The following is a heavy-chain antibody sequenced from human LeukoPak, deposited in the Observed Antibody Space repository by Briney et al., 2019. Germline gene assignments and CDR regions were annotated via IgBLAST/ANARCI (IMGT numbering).Heavy chain of an antibody. Sequence: SETLSLTCAVYGGSFSGYYWSWIRQPPGKGLEWIGEINHSGSTNYNPSLKSRVTISVDTSKNQFSLKLSSVTAADTAVYYCARGPDYYGSGSYYTRKGCFDYWGQGTLVTVSS. V-gene: IGHV4-34*01. CDR1: GGSFSGYY. D-gene: IGHD3-10*01. CDR2: INHSGST. J-gene: IGHJ4*02. CDR3: ARGPDYYGSGSYYTRKGCFDY.